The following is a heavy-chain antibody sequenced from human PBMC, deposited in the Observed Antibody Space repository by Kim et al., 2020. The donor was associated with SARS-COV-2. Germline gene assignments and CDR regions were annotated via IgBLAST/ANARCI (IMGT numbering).Heavy chain of an antibody. V-gene: IGHV5-10-1*01. CDR3: ARVTYYYDSSGYYPYYFDN. CDR1: GYSLTSYW. D-gene: IGHD3-22*01. CDR2: IDPSDSYT. Sequence: GESLKISCKGSGYSLTSYWISWVRQMPGKGLEWMGRIDPSDSYTNYSPSFQGHVTISADKSISTAYLQWSSQKASDTAMYYCARVTYYYDSSGYYPYYFDNWGQGALVTVSP. J-gene: IGHJ4*02.